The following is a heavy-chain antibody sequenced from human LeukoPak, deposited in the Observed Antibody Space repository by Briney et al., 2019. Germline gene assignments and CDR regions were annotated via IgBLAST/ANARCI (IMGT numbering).Heavy chain of an antibody. CDR3: AKDGGSGSYYNGWFDP. D-gene: IGHD3-10*01. CDR1: GFTFDDYA. Sequence: SGGSLRLSCAASGFTFDDYAMHWVRQAPGKGLEWVSLISWDGGSTYYADSVKGRFTISRDNSKNSLYLQMNSLRAEDTALYYCAKDGGSGSYYNGWFDPRGQGTLVTVSS. CDR2: ISWDGGST. V-gene: IGHV3-43D*04. J-gene: IGHJ5*02.